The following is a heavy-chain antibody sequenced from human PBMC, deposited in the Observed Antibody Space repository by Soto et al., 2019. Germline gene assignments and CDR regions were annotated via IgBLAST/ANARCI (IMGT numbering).Heavy chain of an antibody. Sequence: PGESLKISCKGSGYSFTSYWIGWVRQMPGKVLEWMGIIYPGDSDTRYSPSFQGQVTISADKSISTAYLQWSSLKASDTAMYYCATSVTTAPDAFDIWGQGTMVTVSS. CDR2: IYPGDSDT. CDR1: GYSFTSYW. J-gene: IGHJ3*02. D-gene: IGHD4-17*01. CDR3: ATSVTTAPDAFDI. V-gene: IGHV5-51*01.